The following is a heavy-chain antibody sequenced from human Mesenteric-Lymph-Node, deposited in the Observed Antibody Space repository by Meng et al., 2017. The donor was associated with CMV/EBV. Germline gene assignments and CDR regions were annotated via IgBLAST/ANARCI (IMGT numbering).Heavy chain of an antibody. V-gene: IGHV1-46*01. CDR2: INPSGGST. CDR3: ARVRQSYFDY. CDR1: GYTFTSYY. J-gene: IGHJ4*02. D-gene: IGHD5-24*01. Sequence: ASVKVSCKASGYTFTSYYMHWVRQAPGQGLEWMGIINPSGGSTSYAQKFQGRVTMTRDTSISTAYMELSRLRADDTAVYYCARVRQSYFDYWGQGTLVTVSS.